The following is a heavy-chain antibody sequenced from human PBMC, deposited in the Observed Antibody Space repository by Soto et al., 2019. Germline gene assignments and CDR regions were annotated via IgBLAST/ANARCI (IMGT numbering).Heavy chain of an antibody. J-gene: IGHJ4*02. Sequence: PWETLSLTCTVSGGSVSSGSYYWSWIRQPPGKGLEWIGYIYYSGSTNYNPSLKSRVTISVDTSKNQFSLKLNSVTAADTAVYYCARESYYYDNSGDNFRGFDYWGQGTLVTVSS. D-gene: IGHD3-22*01. V-gene: IGHV4-61*01. CDR2: IYYSGST. CDR3: ARESYYYDNSGDNFRGFDY. CDR1: GGSVSSGSYY.